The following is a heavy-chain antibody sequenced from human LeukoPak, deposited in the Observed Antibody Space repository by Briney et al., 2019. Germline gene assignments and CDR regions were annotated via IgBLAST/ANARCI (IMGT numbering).Heavy chain of an antibody. V-gene: IGHV3-74*01. CDR3: ARDRSYDFWSGYDQDY. Sequence: PGGSLRLSCAASGFAFSSYWMHWVRQAPGKGLVWVSRINSDGSSTSYADSVKGRFTISRDNAKNTLYLQMNSLRAEDTAVYYCARDRSYDFWSGYDQDYWGQGTLVTVSS. J-gene: IGHJ4*02. CDR2: INSDGSST. D-gene: IGHD3-3*01. CDR1: GFAFSSYW.